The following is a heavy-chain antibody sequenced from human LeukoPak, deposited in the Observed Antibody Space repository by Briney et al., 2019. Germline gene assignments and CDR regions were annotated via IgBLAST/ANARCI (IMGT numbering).Heavy chain of an antibody. J-gene: IGHJ4*02. CDR2: IYTSGST. D-gene: IGHD3-22*01. Sequence: SETLSLTCTVSGGSIGSYYWSWIRQPAGKGLEWIGRIYTSGSTNYNPSLKSRVTMSVDTSKNQFSLKLSSVTAADTAVYYCARGILYYYDSSGYSIDYWGQGTLVTVSS. CDR3: ARGILYYYDSSGYSIDY. CDR1: GGSIGSYY. V-gene: IGHV4-4*07.